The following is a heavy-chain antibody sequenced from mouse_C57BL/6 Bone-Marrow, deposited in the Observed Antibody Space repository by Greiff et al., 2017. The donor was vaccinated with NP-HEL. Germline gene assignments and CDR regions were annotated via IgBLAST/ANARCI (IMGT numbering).Heavy chain of an antibody. Sequence: QVQLQQSGAELVRPGTSVKMSCKASGYTFTNYWVGWAKQRPGHGLEWIGDIYPGGGYTNYNEKFKGKATLTADKPSSTAYMQFSSLTSEDSAIYYCARWGLRRFFDYWGQGTTLTVSS. V-gene: IGHV1-63*01. D-gene: IGHD2-4*01. CDR1: GYTFTNYW. J-gene: IGHJ2*01. CDR3: ARWGLRRFFDY. CDR2: IYPGGGYT.